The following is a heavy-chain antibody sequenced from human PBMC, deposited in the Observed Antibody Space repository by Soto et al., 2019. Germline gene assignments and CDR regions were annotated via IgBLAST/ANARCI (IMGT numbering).Heavy chain of an antibody. CDR3: ARNGEMATIGWYFDL. Sequence: QVQLVQSGAAVKKPGSSVKVSCKASGGTFSSYAISWVRQAPGQGLEWMGGIIPIFGTANYAQKFQGRVTITADESTSTAYMELSSLRSEDTAVYYCARNGEMATIGWYFDLWGRGTLVTVSS. CDR1: GGTFSSYA. D-gene: IGHD5-12*01. V-gene: IGHV1-69*12. J-gene: IGHJ2*01. CDR2: IIPIFGTA.